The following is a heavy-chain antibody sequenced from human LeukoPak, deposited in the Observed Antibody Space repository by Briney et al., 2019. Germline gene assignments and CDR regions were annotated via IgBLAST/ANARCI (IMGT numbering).Heavy chain of an antibody. CDR2: IYYSGST. J-gene: IGHJ4*02. Sequence: KPSETLSLTCTVSGGSISSYYWSWIRQPPGKGLEWIGYIYYSGSTNYNPSLKSRVTISVDTSKNQFSLKLSSVTAADTAVYYCARGDYGSGSSIDYWGQGTLVTVSS. CDR1: GGSISSYY. CDR3: ARGDYGSGSSIDY. D-gene: IGHD3-10*01. V-gene: IGHV4-59*01.